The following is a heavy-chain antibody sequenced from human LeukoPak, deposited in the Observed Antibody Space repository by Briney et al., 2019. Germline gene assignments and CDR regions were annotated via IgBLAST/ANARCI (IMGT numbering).Heavy chain of an antibody. Sequence: GSLRLSCAASGFTFSSYAMHWVRQAPGKGLEWVAVISYDGSNKYYADSVKGRFTISRDNSKNTLYLQMNSLRAEDMAVYYCASRRSDYWGQGTLVTVSS. CDR3: ASRRSDY. CDR2: ISYDGSNK. J-gene: IGHJ4*02. D-gene: IGHD1-14*01. CDR1: GFTFSSYA. V-gene: IGHV3-30*04.